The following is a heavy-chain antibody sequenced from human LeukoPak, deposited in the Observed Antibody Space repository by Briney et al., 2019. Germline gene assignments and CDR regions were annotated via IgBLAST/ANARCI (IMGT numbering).Heavy chain of an antibody. D-gene: IGHD5-18*01. CDR3: ARDIRGYSYGYGIDP. CDR1: GGSVSSGGYY. CDR2: IYYSGST. V-gene: IGHV4-31*03. J-gene: IGHJ5*02. Sequence: SSETLSLTCTVSGGSVSSGGYYWSWIRQHPGKGLEWIGYIYYSGSTYYNPSLKSRVTISVDTSKNQFSLKLSSVTAADTAVYYCARDIRGYSYGYGIDPWGQGTLVTVSS.